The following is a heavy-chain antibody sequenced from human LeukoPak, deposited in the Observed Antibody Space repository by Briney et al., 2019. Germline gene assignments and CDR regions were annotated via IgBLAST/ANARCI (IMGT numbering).Heavy chain of an antibody. CDR3: ARGAYGSGSYYKMGGY. CDR2: IYPGDSNT. D-gene: IGHD3-10*01. V-gene: IGHV5-51*01. Sequence: GESLKISCQTSGYMFSDYWIAWVRQMPGKGLEWMGSIYPGDSNTRCSPSFQGQVTISADKSITTAYLQWNNLKASDTGMYYCARGAYGSGSYYKMGGYWGQGTLVTVSS. J-gene: IGHJ4*02. CDR1: GYMFSDYW.